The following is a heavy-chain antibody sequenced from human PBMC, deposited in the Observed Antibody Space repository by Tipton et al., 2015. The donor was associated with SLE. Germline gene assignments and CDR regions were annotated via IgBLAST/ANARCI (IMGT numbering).Heavy chain of an antibody. D-gene: IGHD6-6*01. J-gene: IGHJ4*02. Sequence: QLVQSGAEVKKPGASVKVSCKASGYSFTGYHMHWVRQAPGQGLEWMGIINPSGGSSSYAQKFQGRVTMTRDTSTSTVYMELSSLRSEDTAVYYCARGDEQLAFDYWGQGTLVTVSS. CDR2: INPSGGSS. V-gene: IGHV1-46*01. CDR1: GYSFTGYH. CDR3: ARGDEQLAFDY.